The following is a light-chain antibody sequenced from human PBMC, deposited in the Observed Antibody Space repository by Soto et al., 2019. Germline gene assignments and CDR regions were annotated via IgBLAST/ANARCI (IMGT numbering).Light chain of an antibody. CDR3: QHYYKGSPIT. Sequence: DIHMTQSPSSLSVSVGDIVTITCRTSQNINAWLDWYQHRPGQAPKLLIYDASTVKSGVPSRFSGSGSGTEFTLTISSLQSDDFAVYYCQHYYKGSPITFGQGTRLEIK. V-gene: IGKV1-5*01. CDR1: QNINAW. CDR2: DAS. J-gene: IGKJ5*01.